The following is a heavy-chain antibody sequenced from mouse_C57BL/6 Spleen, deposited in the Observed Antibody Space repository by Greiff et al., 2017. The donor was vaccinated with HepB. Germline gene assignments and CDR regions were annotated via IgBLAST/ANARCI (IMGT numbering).Heavy chain of an antibody. CDR2: IDPETGGT. J-gene: IGHJ1*03. CDR3: TRRTSSSSWYFDV. D-gene: IGHD1-1*01. V-gene: IGHV1-15*01. CDR1: GYTFTDYE. Sequence: QVQLKESGAELVRPGASVTLSCKASGYTFTDYEMHWVKQTPVHGLEWIGAIDPETGGTAYNQKFKGKAILTADKSSSTAYMELRSLTSEDSAVYYCTRRTSSSSWYFDVWGTGTTVTVSS.